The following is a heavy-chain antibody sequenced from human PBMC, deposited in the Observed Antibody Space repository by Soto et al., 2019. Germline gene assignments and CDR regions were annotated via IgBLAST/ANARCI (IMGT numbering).Heavy chain of an antibody. V-gene: IGHV1-2*04. J-gene: IGHJ4*02. CDR2: INPNSGGT. Sequence: ASVKVSCKASGYTFTGYYMHWVRQAPGQGLEWMGWINPNSGGTNYAQKFQGWVTMTRDTSISTAYMELSRPRSDDTAVYYCARSPANWEFDYWGQGTLVTVSS. CDR3: ARSPANWEFDY. D-gene: IGHD7-27*01. CDR1: GYTFTGYY.